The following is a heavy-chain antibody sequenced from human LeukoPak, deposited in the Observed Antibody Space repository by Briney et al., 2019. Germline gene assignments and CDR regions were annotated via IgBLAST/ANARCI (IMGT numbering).Heavy chain of an antibody. J-gene: IGHJ6*02. CDR3: ARDGYNWNYDMDL. V-gene: IGHV4-61*01. CDR2: IYYSGST. D-gene: IGHD1-1*01. Sequence: PSETLSLTCTVSGGSVSTASYYWSWIRQPPGKGLEWIGYIYYSGSTNYNPSLKSRVTISVDTSKNQFSLKLSSVTAADTAVYYCARDGYNWNYDMDLWGQGTTVTVSS. CDR1: GGSVSTASYY.